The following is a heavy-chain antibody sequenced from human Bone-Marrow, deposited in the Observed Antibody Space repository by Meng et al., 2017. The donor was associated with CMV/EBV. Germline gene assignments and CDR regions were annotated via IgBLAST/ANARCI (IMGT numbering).Heavy chain of an antibody. V-gene: IGHV1-8*01. CDR3: AREEILVEASAVGRAKYYYSGMDA. CDR2: MNPNSGNT. Sequence: ASVKVSCKASGYTFTSFNINRVRQAIGQGLEWMGWMNPNSGNTGYVQKFQGRVTMTRNTATGTAYMELTSLKSEDTAVYYCAREEILVEASAVGRAKYYYSGMDAWGQGTTVTVSS. CDR1: GYTFTSFN. J-gene: IGHJ6*02. D-gene: IGHD2-15*01.